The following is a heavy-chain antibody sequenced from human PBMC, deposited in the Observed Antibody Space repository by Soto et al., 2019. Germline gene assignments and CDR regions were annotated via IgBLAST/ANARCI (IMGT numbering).Heavy chain of an antibody. D-gene: IGHD3-10*01. J-gene: IGHJ4*02. V-gene: IGHV1-18*01. CDR1: GGTFSSYA. Sequence: GASVKVSCKASGGTFSSYAISWVRQAPGQGLEWMGWIIANIGTTNYAQKLQGRVTMTTDTSTSTAYMELRSLRSDDTAVYYCARDYYGSGSYYRCLGYWGQGTLVTVS. CDR2: IIANIGTT. CDR3: ARDYYGSGSYYRCLGY.